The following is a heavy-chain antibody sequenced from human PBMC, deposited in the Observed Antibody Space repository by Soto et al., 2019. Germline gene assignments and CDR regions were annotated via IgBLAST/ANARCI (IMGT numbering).Heavy chain of an antibody. J-gene: IGHJ6*03. CDR1: GFTFSSYS. Sequence: GGSLRLSCAASGFTFSSYSMNWFRQAPGKGLEWVSSISSSSSYIYYADSVKGRFTISRDNAKNSLYLQMNSLRAEDTAVYYCARAPESVYYYYYYMDVWGKGTTVTVSS. CDR3: ARAPESVYYYYYYMDV. V-gene: IGHV3-21*01. CDR2: ISSSSSYI.